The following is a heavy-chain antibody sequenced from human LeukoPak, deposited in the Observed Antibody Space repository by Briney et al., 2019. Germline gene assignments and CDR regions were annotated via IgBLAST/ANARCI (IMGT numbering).Heavy chain of an antibody. CDR3: ARGWCGFDA. D-gene: IGHD2-8*01. J-gene: IGHJ4*02. V-gene: IGHV4-34*01. Sequence: SETLSLTCGAHGGTFSGYYCNWIRQSPGKGLEWIGHINNNGKTNYNPSLKGRVTISVDKSKNQFSLPLTSVTAADTAVYFCARGWCGFDAWGQGTLVTVSS. CDR1: GGTFSGYY. CDR2: INNNGKT.